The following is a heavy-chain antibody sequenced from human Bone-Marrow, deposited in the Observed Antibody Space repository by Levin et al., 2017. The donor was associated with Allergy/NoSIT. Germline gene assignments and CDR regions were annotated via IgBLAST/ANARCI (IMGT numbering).Heavy chain of an antibody. D-gene: IGHD2-8*01. V-gene: IGHV4-4*02. J-gene: IGHJ3*02. CDR2: IYHSGST. CDR3: ARGVSPTSCINGVCDTFDI. CDR1: GASISSSNR. Sequence: PSETLSLTCTVSGASISSSNRWSWVRQPPGKGLEWIGEIYHSGSTNYNPSLKSRVTISVDKSKNQFSLKLSSVTAADTAVYYCARGVSPTSCINGVCDTFDIWGQGTMVTVSS.